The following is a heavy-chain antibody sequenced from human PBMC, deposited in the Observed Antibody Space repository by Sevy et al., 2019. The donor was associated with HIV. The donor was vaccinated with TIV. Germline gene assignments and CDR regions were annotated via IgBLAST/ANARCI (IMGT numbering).Heavy chain of an antibody. Sequence: GGSLRLSCVASGFSFSLYAMSWVRQAPGKGLEWVSAISGGRGSTYYADSVKGRFTISRDTSKNTLSLQMTSLRAEDTAVYYCAKEGTWYGRDYFDYWGQGTLVTVSS. J-gene: IGHJ4*02. CDR1: GFSFSLYA. V-gene: IGHV3-23*01. CDR3: AKEGTWYGRDYFDY. D-gene: IGHD6-13*01. CDR2: ISGGRGST.